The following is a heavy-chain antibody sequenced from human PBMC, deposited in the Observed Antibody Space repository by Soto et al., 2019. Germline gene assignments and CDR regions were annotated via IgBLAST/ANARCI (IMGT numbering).Heavy chain of an antibody. D-gene: IGHD2-15*01. CDR1: GFTFSSYA. J-gene: IGHJ4*02. CDR2: ISGSGGST. Sequence: GGSLRLSCAASGFTFSSYAMSWVRQAPGKGLEWVSAISGSGGSTYYADSVKGRFTISRGNSKNTLYLQMNSLRAEDTAVYYCAKDQGYCSGGSCYPTLPFDYWGQGTLVTVSS. CDR3: AKDQGYCSGGSCYPTLPFDY. V-gene: IGHV3-23*01.